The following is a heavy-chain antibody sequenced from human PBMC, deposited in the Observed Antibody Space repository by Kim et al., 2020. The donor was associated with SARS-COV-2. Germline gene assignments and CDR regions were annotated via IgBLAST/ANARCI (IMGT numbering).Heavy chain of an antibody. CDR1: GFTFSSYA. Sequence: GGSLRLSCAASGFTFSSYAMSWVRQAPGKGLEWVSAISGSGGSTYYADSVKGRFTISRDNSKNTLYLQMNSLRAEDTAVYYCAKDRGTMIVVSYPRGHFQPWGQGTLVTVSS. V-gene: IGHV3-23*01. CDR3: AKDRGTMIVVSYPRGHFQP. J-gene: IGHJ1*01. D-gene: IGHD3-22*01. CDR2: ISGSGGST.